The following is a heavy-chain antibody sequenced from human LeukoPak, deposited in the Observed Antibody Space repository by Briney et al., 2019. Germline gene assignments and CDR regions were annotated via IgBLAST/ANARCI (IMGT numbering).Heavy chain of an antibody. V-gene: IGHV3-23*01. CDR2: ISGSGGST. CDR1: GFTFSSYA. CDR3: AKDHSLSSSWPEDWFDP. D-gene: IGHD6-13*01. Sequence: GGSLRLSCAASGFTFSSYAMSWVRQAPGKGLEWVSAISGSGGSTYYGDSVKGRFTISRDNSKNTLYLQMNSLRAEDTAVYYCAKDHSLSSSWPEDWFDPRGQGTLVTVSS. J-gene: IGHJ5*02.